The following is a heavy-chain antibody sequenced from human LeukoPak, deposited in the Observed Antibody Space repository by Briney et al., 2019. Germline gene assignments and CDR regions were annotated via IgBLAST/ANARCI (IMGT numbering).Heavy chain of an antibody. J-gene: IGHJ4*02. Sequence: PGGSLRLSCAASGFTFSSYGMHWARQAPGKGLEWVAVIWYDGSNKYYADSVKGRFTISRDNSKNTLYLQMNSLRAEDTAVYYCAREEYQLKRYFDYWGQGTLVTVSS. CDR2: IWYDGSNK. D-gene: IGHD2-2*01. V-gene: IGHV3-33*01. CDR3: AREEYQLKRYFDY. CDR1: GFTFSSYG.